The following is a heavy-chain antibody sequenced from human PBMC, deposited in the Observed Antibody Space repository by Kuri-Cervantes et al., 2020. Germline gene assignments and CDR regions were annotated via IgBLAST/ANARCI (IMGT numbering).Heavy chain of an antibody. Sequence: GGSLRLSCAASGFTFSSYGMHWVRQAPGKGLEWVSYISSSSSTIYYADSVKGRFTISRDNAKNSLYLQMNSLRDEDTAVYYCARFVLGRLDYWGQGTPVTVSS. V-gene: IGHV3-48*02. D-gene: IGHD2-8*01. CDR2: ISSSSSTI. CDR3: ARFVLGRLDY. J-gene: IGHJ4*02. CDR1: GFTFSSYG.